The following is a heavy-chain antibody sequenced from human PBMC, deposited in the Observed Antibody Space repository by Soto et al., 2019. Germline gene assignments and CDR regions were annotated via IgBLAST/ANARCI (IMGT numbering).Heavy chain of an antibody. CDR1: GGSISSYY. V-gene: IGHV4-4*07. D-gene: IGHD2-8*01. Sequence: PSETLSLTCTVSGGSISSYYWSWIRQPAGKGLEWIGRIYTSGSTNYNPSLESRVTMSVDTSKNQFSLKLSSVTAADTAVYYCARDAPYCTNGVCPGDWFDPWGQGTLVTVSS. J-gene: IGHJ5*02. CDR3: ARDAPYCTNGVCPGDWFDP. CDR2: IYTSGST.